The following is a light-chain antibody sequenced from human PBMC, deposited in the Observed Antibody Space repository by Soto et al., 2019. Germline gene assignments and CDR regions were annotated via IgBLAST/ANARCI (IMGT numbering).Light chain of an antibody. Sequence: EIVLTQSPGTLSLSPGERATLSCRASQSVSSSYLAWYQQKPGQAPRLLIYGASNRATGIPDRISGSGSGTDFTLTISRLEPEDFAVYYCQQYGSSPWTFGQGTKGDI. CDR1: QSVSSSY. CDR2: GAS. CDR3: QQYGSSPWT. J-gene: IGKJ1*01. V-gene: IGKV3-20*01.